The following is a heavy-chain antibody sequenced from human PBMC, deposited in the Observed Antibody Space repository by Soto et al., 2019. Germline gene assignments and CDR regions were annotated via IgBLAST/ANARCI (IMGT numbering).Heavy chain of an antibody. CDR2: INHSGST. V-gene: IGHV4-34*01. Sequence: QVQLQQWGAGLLKPSETLALTCAVYGGSFSGYYWSWIRQPPGKWLEWIGEINHSGSTNYNPSLKSRVTISVDTSKNQFSLKLSSVTAADTAVYYCARSLSWYQRGYYYYYMDVWGKGTTVTVSS. D-gene: IGHD6-13*01. J-gene: IGHJ6*03. CDR3: ARSLSWYQRGYYYYYMDV. CDR1: GGSFSGYY.